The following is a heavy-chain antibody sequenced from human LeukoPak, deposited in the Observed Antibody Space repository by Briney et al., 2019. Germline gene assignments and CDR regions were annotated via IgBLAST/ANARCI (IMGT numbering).Heavy chain of an antibody. CDR1: GYTFTSYD. CDR3: ARDCSSTSCGAYYYGMDV. V-gene: IGHV1-8*01. D-gene: IGHD2-2*01. CDR2: MNPNSGNT. J-gene: IGHJ6*02. Sequence: ASVKVSCKVSGYTFTSYDINWVRQATGQGLEWMGWMNPNSGNTGYAQKFQGRVTMTRNTSISTAYMELSSLRSEDTAVYYCARDCSSTSCGAYYYGMDVWGQGTTVTVSS.